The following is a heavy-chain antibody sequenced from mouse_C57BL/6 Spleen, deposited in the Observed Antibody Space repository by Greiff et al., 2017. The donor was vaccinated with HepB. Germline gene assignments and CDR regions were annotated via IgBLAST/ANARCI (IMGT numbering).Heavy chain of an antibody. CDR2: IDPSDSYT. J-gene: IGHJ2*01. Sequence: QVQLQQSGAELVKPGASVKLSCKASGYTFTSYWMQWVKQRPGQGLEWIGEIDPSDSYTNYNQKFKGKATLTVDTSSSTAYMQLSSLTSEDSAVYYCARWESNYPYFDYWGQGTTLTVSS. CDR1: GYTFTSYW. D-gene: IGHD2-5*01. V-gene: IGHV1-50*01. CDR3: ARWESNYPYFDY.